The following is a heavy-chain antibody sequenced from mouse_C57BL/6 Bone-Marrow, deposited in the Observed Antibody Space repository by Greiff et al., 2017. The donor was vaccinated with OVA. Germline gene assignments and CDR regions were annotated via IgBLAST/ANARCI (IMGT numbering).Heavy chain of an antibody. CDR2: IDPSDSYT. CDR3: ARRLTGGYYFDY. CDR1: GYTFTSYW. D-gene: IGHD4-1*01. V-gene: IGHV1-69*01. Sequence: VQLQESGAELVMPGASVKLSCKASGYTFTSYWMHWVKQRPGQGLEWIGEIDPSDSYTNYNQKFKGKSTLTVDKSSSTAYMQLSSLTSEDSAVYYCARRLTGGYYFDYWGQGTTLTVPS. J-gene: IGHJ2*01.